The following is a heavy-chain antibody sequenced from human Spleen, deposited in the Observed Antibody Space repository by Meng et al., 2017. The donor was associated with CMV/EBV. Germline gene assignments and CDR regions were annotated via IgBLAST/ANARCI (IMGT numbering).Heavy chain of an antibody. CDR3: TRGRARDIVVVPAAVDY. V-gene: IGHV3-49*04. D-gene: IGHD2-2*01. CDR2: IRSKAYGGTT. J-gene: IGHJ4*02. Sequence: GESLKISCTASGFTFGDYAMSWVRQAPGKGLEWVGFIRSKAYGGTTEYAASVKGRFTISRDDSKSIAYLQMNSLKTEDTAVYYCTRGRARDIVVVPAAVDYWGQGTLVTVSS. CDR1: GFTFGDYA.